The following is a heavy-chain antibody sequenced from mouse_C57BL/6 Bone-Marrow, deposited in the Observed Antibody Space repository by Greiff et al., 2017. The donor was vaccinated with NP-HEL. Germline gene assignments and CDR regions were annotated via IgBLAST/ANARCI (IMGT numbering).Heavy chain of an antibody. D-gene: IGHD2-4*01. CDR2: ISSGGSYT. CDR3: ASPYDYDVAWFAY. J-gene: IGHJ3*01. CDR1: GFTFSSYG. Sequence: DVKLVESGGDLVKPGGSLKLSCAASGFTFSSYGMSWVRQTPDTRLEWVATISSGGSYTYYPDSVKGRFTISSDNAKNTLYLQMSSLKSEDTAMYYCASPYDYDVAWFAYWGQGTLVTGSA. V-gene: IGHV5-6*02.